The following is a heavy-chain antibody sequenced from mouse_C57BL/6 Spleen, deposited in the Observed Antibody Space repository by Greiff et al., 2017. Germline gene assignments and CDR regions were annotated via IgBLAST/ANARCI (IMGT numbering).Heavy chain of an antibody. Sequence: EVKLVESGGGLVQPGESLKLSCESNEYEFPSPDMSWVRKTPEKRLELVAAINSDGGSTYYPDTMERRFIISRDNTKKTLYLQMSSLRSDDTALYYCARHRTTVVAPYFDVWGTGTTVTVSS. D-gene: IGHD1-1*01. J-gene: IGHJ1*03. CDR3: ARHRTTVVAPYFDV. CDR1: EYEFPSPD. CDR2: INSDGGST. V-gene: IGHV5-2*01.